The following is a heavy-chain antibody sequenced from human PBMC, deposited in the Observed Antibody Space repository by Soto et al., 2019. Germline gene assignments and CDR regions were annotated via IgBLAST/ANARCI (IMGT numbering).Heavy chain of an antibody. D-gene: IGHD3-9*01. CDR2: INPNSGGT. V-gene: IGHV1-2*04. CDR3: ARGPLYDILTGYYLQVATGPLYGMDV. J-gene: IGHJ6*01. Sequence: ASVKVSCKASGYTFTGYYMHWVRQAPGQGLEWMGWINPNSGGTNYAQKFQGWVTMTRDTSISTAYMELSRLRSDDTAVYYCARGPLYDILTGYYLQVATGPLYGMDVWGQGTTVTVSS. CDR1: GYTFTGYY.